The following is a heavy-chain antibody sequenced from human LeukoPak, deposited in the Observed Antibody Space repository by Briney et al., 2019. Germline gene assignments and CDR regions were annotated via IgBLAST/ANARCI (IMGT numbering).Heavy chain of an antibody. J-gene: IGHJ5*02. CDR1: GYTFTGYY. V-gene: IGHV1-2*06. CDR2: INPNSGGT. D-gene: IGHD1-7*01. Sequence: ASVKVSCKASGYTFTGYYTHWVRQAPGQGLEWMGRINPNSGGTNYAQKFQGRVTMTRDTSISTAYMELSRLRSDDTALYYCARDSHNWNYSGFDPWGQGTLVTVSS. CDR3: ARDSHNWNYSGFDP.